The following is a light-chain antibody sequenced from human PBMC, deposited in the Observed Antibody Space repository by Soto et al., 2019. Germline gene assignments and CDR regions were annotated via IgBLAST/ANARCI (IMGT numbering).Light chain of an antibody. Sequence: QSALTQPASVSGSPGQSITISCTGTSSDVGGYNYVSWYQQYPGKAPKLMIYHVSNRPSGVSNRFSGSKSGNSASLTISGLQVEDEADYYCSSYTSTSTYVFGTGTKVTVL. CDR3: SSYTSTSTYV. J-gene: IGLJ1*01. V-gene: IGLV2-14*01. CDR2: HVS. CDR1: SSDVGGYNY.